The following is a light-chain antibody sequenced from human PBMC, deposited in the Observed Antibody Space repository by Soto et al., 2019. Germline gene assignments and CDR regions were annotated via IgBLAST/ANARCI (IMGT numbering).Light chain of an antibody. CDR2: EVT. J-gene: IGLJ1*01. V-gene: IGLV2-23*02. CDR1: NRDVGSYNL. Sequence: SVLTQPASVSGSPRQSITTSCTGTNRDVGSYNLVSWFQQHPGKAPKLVIYEVTKRPSGVSDRFSGSKSGNTASLTISGLQAEDEADYYCFSYAGDSVYVFGTGTKVTVL. CDR3: FSYAGDSVYV.